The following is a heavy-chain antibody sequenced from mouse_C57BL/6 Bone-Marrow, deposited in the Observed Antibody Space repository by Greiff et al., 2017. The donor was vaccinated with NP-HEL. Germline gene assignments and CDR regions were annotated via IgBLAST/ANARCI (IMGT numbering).Heavy chain of an antibody. V-gene: IGHV1-53*01. Sequence: QVQLKQPGTELVKPGASVKLSCKASGYTFTSYWMHWVKQRPGQGLEWIGNINPSNGGTNYNEKFKSKATLTVDKSSSTAYMQLSSLTSEDSAVYYCARYLLWHLPGYFDVWGTGTTVTVSS. J-gene: IGHJ1*03. CDR2: INPSNGGT. CDR3: ARYLLWHLPGYFDV. CDR1: GYTFTSYW. D-gene: IGHD2-1*01.